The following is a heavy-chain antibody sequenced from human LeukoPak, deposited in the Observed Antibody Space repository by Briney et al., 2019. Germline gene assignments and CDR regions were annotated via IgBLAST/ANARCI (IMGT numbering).Heavy chain of an antibody. Sequence: GGSLRLSCAASGFTVSNSWMFWVRQAPVKGLMYVSEINNDGNRIRYVDSVKGQFTISRDGAKNTLFLQMNSLRDDDTAMYYCARGGLPGGFDYWGQGILVTVSS. CDR1: GFTVSNSW. V-gene: IGHV3-74*01. CDR2: INNDGNRI. D-gene: IGHD7-27*01. CDR3: ARGGLPGGFDY. J-gene: IGHJ4*02.